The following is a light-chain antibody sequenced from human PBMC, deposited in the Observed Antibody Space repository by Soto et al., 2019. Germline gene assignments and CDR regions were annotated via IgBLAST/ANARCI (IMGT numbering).Light chain of an antibody. CDR1: QSVSSSY. CDR3: DQYGSSPGN. Sequence: EIVLTQSPGTLSLSPGERATLSCRASQSVSSSYLAWYQQKPGQAPRLLIYNAFNRATGIPDRFSGSGSGTDFTLTMSRLEPEDFAVYYCDQYGSSPGNFGGGTKVEIK. V-gene: IGKV3-20*01. J-gene: IGKJ4*01. CDR2: NAF.